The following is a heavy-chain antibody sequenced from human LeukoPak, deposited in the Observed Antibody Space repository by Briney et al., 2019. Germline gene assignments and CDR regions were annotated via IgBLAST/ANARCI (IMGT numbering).Heavy chain of an antibody. CDR1: GGSISSSSYY. J-gene: IGHJ4*02. CDR3: ALGSGSYYRFDY. V-gene: IGHV4-39*07. D-gene: IGHD3-10*01. CDR2: IYYSGST. Sequence: SETLSLTCTVSGGSISSSSYYWGWIRQPPGKGLEWIGSIYYSGSTNYNPSLKSRVTISVDTSKNQFSLKLSSVTAADTAVYYCALGSGSYYRFDYWGQGTLVTVSS.